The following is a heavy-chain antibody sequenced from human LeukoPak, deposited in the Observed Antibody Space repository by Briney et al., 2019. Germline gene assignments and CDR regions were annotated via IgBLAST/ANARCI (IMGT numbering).Heavy chain of an antibody. CDR3: AKGGADDWGET. CDR1: GFTFRNFA. D-gene: IGHD7-27*01. Sequence: GGSLRLSCAASGFTFRNFAMSWVRQAPGKGLEWVSAISGDGVYIYYIDSVKGRFTTSRHNSRDTLFLQMNSLRAEDTALYYCAKGGADDWGETWGQGTLATVSS. J-gene: IGHJ5*02. V-gene: IGHV3-23*01. CDR2: ISGDGVYI.